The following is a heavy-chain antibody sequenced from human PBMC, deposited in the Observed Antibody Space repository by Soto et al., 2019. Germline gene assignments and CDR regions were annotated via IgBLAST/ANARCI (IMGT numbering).Heavy chain of an antibody. CDR3: ARGSFVAGPRMFLYYFDY. CDR1: GYTFTSYA. CDR2: INAGNGNT. V-gene: IGHV1-3*01. J-gene: IGHJ4*02. D-gene: IGHD6-19*01. Sequence: GASVKVSCKASGYTFTSYAMHWVRQAPGQRLEWMGWINAGNGNTKYSQKFQGRVTITRDTSASTAYMELSSLRSEDTAVYYCARGSFVAGPRMFLYYFDYWGQGTLVTVSS.